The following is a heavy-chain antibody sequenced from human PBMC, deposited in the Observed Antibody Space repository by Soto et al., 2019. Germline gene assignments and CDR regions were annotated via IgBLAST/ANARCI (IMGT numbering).Heavy chain of an antibody. D-gene: IGHD2-8*01. CDR3: ATDSPEIMVDALRLKGDYYYGMDV. CDR1: GYTLTELS. Sequence: ASVKVSWKVAGYTLTELSMHWVRQAPGKGLEWMGGFDPEDGETIYAQKFQGRVTMTEDTSTDTAYMELSSLRSEDTAVYYCATDSPEIMVDALRLKGDYYYGMDVWGQGTTVTVSS. V-gene: IGHV1-24*01. J-gene: IGHJ6*02. CDR2: FDPEDGET.